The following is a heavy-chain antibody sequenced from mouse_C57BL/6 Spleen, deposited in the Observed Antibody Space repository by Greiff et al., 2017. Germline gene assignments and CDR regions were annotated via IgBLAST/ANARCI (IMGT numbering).Heavy chain of an antibody. D-gene: IGHD1-1*01. CDR3: ARRDYCSWFAY. J-gene: IGHJ3*01. V-gene: IGHV1-50*01. CDR2: IDPSDSYT. CDR1: GYTFTSYW. Sequence: QVQLQQPGAELVKPGASVKLSCKASGYTFTSYWMQWVKQRPGQGLEWIGEIDPSDSYTNYNQKFKGKATLTVDTSSSTAYMQLSSLTSEDSAVYYCARRDYCSWFAYWGQGTLVTVSA.